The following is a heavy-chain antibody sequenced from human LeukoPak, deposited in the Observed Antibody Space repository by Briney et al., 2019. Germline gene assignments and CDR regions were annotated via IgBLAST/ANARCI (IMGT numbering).Heavy chain of an antibody. Sequence: PGGSLRLSCAASGFIFSSYSLNWVRQAPGKGLEWVSSISSSSSYIYYADSVKGRFTISRDNAKNSLYLQMNSLRAEDTAVYYCAELGITMIGGVWGKGTTVTISS. CDR3: AELGITMIGGV. CDR1: GFIFSSYS. CDR2: ISSSSSYI. V-gene: IGHV3-21*01. J-gene: IGHJ6*04. D-gene: IGHD3-10*02.